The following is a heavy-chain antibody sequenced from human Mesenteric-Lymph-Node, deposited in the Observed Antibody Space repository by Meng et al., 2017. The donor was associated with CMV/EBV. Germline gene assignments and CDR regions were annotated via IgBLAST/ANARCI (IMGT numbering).Heavy chain of an antibody. CDR1: FSSDG. D-gene: IGHD3-10*01. Sequence: FSSDGISWVRQAPGQGLEWMGGIIPMFGTANYAQKFQGRVTITTDESTSTAYMELSSLRSEDTAVYYCSVYGSGSDLNSGGGLRRVDYWGQGTLVTVSS. J-gene: IGHJ4*02. CDR2: IIPMFGTA. V-gene: IGHV1-69*05. CDR3: SVYGSGSDLNSGGGLRRVDY.